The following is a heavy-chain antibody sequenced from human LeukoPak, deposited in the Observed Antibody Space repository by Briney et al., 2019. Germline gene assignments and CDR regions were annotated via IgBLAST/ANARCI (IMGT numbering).Heavy chain of an antibody. CDR3: AKLGYCSGSTCYSYVDN. D-gene: IGHD2-15*01. V-gene: IGHV5-51*01. CDR1: GYSFSNYW. Sequence: GESLQISFKGSGYSFSNYWIGWVRQMPGKGLEWMGIIYPGDSDTKYSPSVQGQVTISADKSISTAYLQWNSLRASHTAMYYCAKLGYCSGSTCYSYVDNWGRGTLVTISS. CDR2: IYPGDSDT. J-gene: IGHJ4*02.